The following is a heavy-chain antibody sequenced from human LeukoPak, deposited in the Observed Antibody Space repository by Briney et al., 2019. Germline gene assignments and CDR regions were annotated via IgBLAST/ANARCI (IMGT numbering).Heavy chain of an antibody. D-gene: IGHD2-15*01. Sequence: GGSLRLSYAASGFTFSRYAMSGVRQAPGKGLEDVSGISGSGDKTYYLDSVKGRFTISRDNSKKTLYVEMHSLRGEDTAVYYCAKDPPSGFIATFDIWGLGTMVIVST. J-gene: IGHJ3*02. CDR1: GFTFSRYA. V-gene: IGHV3-23*01. CDR3: AKDPPSGFIATFDI. CDR2: ISGSGDKT.